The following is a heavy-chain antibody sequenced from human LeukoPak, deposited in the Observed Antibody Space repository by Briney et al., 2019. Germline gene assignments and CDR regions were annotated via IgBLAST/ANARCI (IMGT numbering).Heavy chain of an antibody. CDR2: INPNSGGT. D-gene: IGHD2-2*01. CDR1: GYTFTGYY. J-gene: IGHJ4*02. V-gene: IGHV1-2*02. CDR3: AIGYCSSTSCEYYFDY. Sequence: ASVKVSCKASGYTFTGYYMHWVRQAPGQGLEWMGWINPNSGGTNYAQKFQGRVTMTRDTSISTAYMELSRLRSDDTAVYYCAIGYCSSTSCEYYFDYWGQGTLVTVSS.